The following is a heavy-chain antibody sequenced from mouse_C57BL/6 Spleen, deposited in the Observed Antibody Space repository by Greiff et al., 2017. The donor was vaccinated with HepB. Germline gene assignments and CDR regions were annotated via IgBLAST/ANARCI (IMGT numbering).Heavy chain of an antibody. CDR3: GKTEATGGAMDY. D-gene: IGHD3-2*02. Sequence: QVQLKESGPGLVQPSQSLSITCTVSGFSLTSYGVHWVRQSPGKGLEWLGVIWRGGSTDYNAAFMSRLSITQDNSKSQVFFKMNSLQADDTAIYYRGKTEATGGAMDYWGQGTSVTVSS. CDR1: GFSLTSYG. CDR2: IWRGGST. J-gene: IGHJ4*01. V-gene: IGHV2-5*01.